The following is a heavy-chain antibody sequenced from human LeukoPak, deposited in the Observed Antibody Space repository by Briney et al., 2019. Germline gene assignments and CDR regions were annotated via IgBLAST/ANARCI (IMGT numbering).Heavy chain of an antibody. CDR3: ARGGMVGTSRFDY. J-gene: IGHJ4*02. CDR1: GFTFSSYS. CDR2: ISSGSSTI. V-gene: IGHV3-48*01. D-gene: IGHD1-26*01. Sequence: GGSLRLSCAASGFTFSSYSMNWVRQAPGKGLEWVSYISSGSSTIHYADSVKGRFTISRDNAKNSLYLQMNSLRAEDTAVYYCARGGMVGTSRFDYWGQGTLVTVSS.